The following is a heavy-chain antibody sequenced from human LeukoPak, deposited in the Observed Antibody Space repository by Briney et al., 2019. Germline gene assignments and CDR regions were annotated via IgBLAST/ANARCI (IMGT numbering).Heavy chain of an antibody. V-gene: IGHV3-23*01. Sequence: GGSLRLSCAASGFTFSNYDMSWVRQAPGKGLEWVSTITGSGGTTYHADSVKGRFTISRDNSKNTLYLQMNSLRAEDTAIYYCAKRHGSGIKYFEFWGQGTLVTVPS. CDR1: GFTFSNYD. J-gene: IGHJ4*02. CDR2: ITGSGGTT. D-gene: IGHD3-10*01. CDR3: AKRHGSGIKYFEF.